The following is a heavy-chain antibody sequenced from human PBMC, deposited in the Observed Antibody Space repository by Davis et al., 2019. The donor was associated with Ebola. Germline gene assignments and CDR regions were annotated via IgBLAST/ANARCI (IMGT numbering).Heavy chain of an antibody. Sequence: GGSLRLSCAASGFTFIIFDMHWVRQAPGRGLEWVAFVRSHGSDDHYADSVKGRFTISRDNSKNTLYLQMNSLRPEDTAVYYCARDSDDYSFDYWGQGTLVTVSS. D-gene: IGHD4-11*01. J-gene: IGHJ4*02. CDR1: GFTFIIFD. V-gene: IGHV3-30*02. CDR2: VRSHGSDD. CDR3: ARDSDDYSFDY.